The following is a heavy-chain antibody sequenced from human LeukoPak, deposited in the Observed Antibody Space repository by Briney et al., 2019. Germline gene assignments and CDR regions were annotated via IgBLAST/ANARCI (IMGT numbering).Heavy chain of an antibody. D-gene: IGHD1-26*01. J-gene: IGHJ4*02. CDR1: GFTFDDYA. CDR3: AKKGATTGDFDY. Sequence: GGSLRLSCAASGFTFDDYAMHWVRQAPGKGLEWVSGISWNSGSIGYADSVKGRFTISRDNSKNTLYLQMDSLRAEDTAVYYCAKKGATTGDFDYWGQGTLVTVSS. V-gene: IGHV3-9*01. CDR2: ISWNSGSI.